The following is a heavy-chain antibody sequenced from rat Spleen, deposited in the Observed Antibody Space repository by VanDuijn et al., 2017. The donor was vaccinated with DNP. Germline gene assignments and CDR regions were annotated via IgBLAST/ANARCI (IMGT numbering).Heavy chain of an antibody. CDR1: GFAFSDYN. J-gene: IGHJ2*01. Sequence: EVQLVESGGGLLQPGGSLRLSCATSGFAFSDYNMAWVRQAPKKGLEWVATILYDGSRTYFRDSVKGRFTISRDNAKSTLYLQMDSLRSEDTATYYCARPDYWGQGVTVTVSS. V-gene: IGHV5S10*01. CDR2: ILYDGSRT. CDR3: ARPDY.